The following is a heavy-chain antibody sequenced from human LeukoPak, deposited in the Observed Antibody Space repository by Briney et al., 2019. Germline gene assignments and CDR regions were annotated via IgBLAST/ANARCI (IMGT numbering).Heavy chain of an antibody. CDR1: GFTFSRYS. J-gene: IGHJ4*02. V-gene: IGHV4-38-2*02. D-gene: IGHD5-12*01. Sequence: PGGSLRLSCAASGFTFSRYSMNWVRQVPGKGLEWIGSIYHSGSTYYNPSLKSRVTISVDTSKNQFSLKLSSVTAADTAVYYCARDATMMGNYFNYWGQGTLVTVSS. CDR3: ARDATMMGNYFNY. CDR2: IYHSGST.